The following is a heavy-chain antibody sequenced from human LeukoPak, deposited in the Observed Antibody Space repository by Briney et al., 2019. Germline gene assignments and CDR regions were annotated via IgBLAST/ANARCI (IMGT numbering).Heavy chain of an antibody. J-gene: IGHJ4*02. Sequence: SETLSLTCTVSDDSISTYYWSWIPQPPGKGLEWIGYIYYSGSTNYNPSLKSRVTISVDTSKNQFSLKLNSVTAADTAVYYCARASSGRLLFDYWGQGTLVTVSS. CDR3: ARASSGRLLFDY. D-gene: IGHD6-19*01. V-gene: IGHV4-59*01. CDR1: DDSISTYY. CDR2: IYYSGST.